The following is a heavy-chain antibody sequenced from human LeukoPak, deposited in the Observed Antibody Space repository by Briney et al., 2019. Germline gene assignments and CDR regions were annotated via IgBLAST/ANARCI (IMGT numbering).Heavy chain of an antibody. CDR1: GFTFSDYN. V-gene: IGHV3-21*04. D-gene: IGHD2/OR15-2a*01. J-gene: IGHJ4*02. CDR2: ITSSSGYI. Sequence: GGSLRLSCAASGFTFSDYNMHWVRQGPGMGLEWVSYITSSSGYIYYTDSVKGRFTISRDNAKNSLYLQMNSLRAEDTAVYYCAKDSAKKYDDYWGQGTLVTVSS. CDR3: AKDSAKKYDDY.